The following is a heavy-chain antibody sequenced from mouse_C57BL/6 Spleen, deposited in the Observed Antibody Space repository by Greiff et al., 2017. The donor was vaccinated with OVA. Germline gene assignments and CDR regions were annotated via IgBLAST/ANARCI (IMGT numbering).Heavy chain of an antibody. V-gene: IGHV1-50*01. CDR3: ARRRDYDRNAMDY. Sequence: VQLQQPGAELVKPGASVKLSCKASGYTFTSYWMQWVKQRPGQGLEWIGEIDPSDSYTNYNQKFKGKATLTVDTSSSTAYMQLSSLTSEDSAVYYCARRRDYDRNAMDYWGQGTSVTVSS. J-gene: IGHJ4*01. D-gene: IGHD2-4*01. CDR2: IDPSDSYT. CDR1: GYTFTSYW.